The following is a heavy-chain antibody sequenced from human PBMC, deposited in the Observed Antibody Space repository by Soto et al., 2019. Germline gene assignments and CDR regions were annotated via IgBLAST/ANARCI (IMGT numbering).Heavy chain of an antibody. J-gene: IGHJ4*02. CDR1: GFTFSDYY. CDR2: ISSSSSYT. V-gene: IGHV3-11*06. Sequence: QVQLVESGGGLVKPGVSLRLSCAASGFTFSDYYMSWIRQAPGKGLEWVSYISSSSSYTHYADSVNGRFTISRDNAKNSLYLQMNSLSAEATAVYYCARDWPLTGGDYGGQGTLVTVSS. CDR3: ARDWPLTGGDY.